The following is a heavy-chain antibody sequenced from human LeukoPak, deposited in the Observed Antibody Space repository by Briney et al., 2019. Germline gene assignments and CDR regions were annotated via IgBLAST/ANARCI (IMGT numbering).Heavy chain of an antibody. V-gene: IGHV3-21*06. CDR2: ISPDGETT. Sequence: GGTLRLSCEASGFTFSSISMNWVRQAPGKGLEWVSSISPDGETTYHADSVKGRFTTSRDNAKSSLYLQMNSLRAEDTALYYCTRDLPVPSLVRGIIIYGLIDYWGQGTLVTVSS. D-gene: IGHD3-10*01. CDR3: TRDLPVPSLVRGIIIYGLIDY. J-gene: IGHJ4*02. CDR1: GFTFSSIS.